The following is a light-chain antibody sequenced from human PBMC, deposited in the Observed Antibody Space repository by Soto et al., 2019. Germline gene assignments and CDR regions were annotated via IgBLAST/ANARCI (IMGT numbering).Light chain of an antibody. CDR2: GVS. J-gene: IGLJ1*01. Sequence: QSALTQPASVSGSPGQSITISCTGTSSDVGAYNYVSWYQQHPGKAPKLMIYGVSNRPSGVSNRFSGSKSGDTASLTISGLLAEDEADYYCNSFTTSGTTYDFGTGTKVTVL. CDR1: SSDVGAYNY. CDR3: NSFTTSGTTYD. V-gene: IGLV2-14*03.